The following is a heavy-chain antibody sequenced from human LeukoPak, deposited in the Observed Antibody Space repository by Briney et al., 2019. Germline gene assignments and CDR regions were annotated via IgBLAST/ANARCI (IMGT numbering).Heavy chain of an antibody. Sequence: PSETLSLTCTVSGYSISSGYYWGWIRQPPGKGLEWIGEINHSGSTNYNPSLKSRVTISVDTSKNQFSLKLSSVTAADTAVYYCAKEGAPSYYYYMDVWGKGTTVTISS. CDR2: INHSGST. J-gene: IGHJ6*03. V-gene: IGHV4-38-2*02. CDR1: GYSISSGYY. CDR3: AKEGAPSYYYYMDV. D-gene: IGHD3-16*01.